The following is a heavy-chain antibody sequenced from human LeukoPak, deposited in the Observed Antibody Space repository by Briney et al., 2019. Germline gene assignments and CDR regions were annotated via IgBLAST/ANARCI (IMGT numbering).Heavy chain of an antibody. CDR2: INPNSGGT. J-gene: IGHJ4*02. CDR3: ASEVVVIRGDRGLFGY. V-gene: IGHV1-2*02. Sequence: GASVKVSCKPSRYTFPPSSMHPVRPAPRQGLEWMGWINPNSGGTNYAQKFQGRVTMTRDTSISTAYMELSRLRSDDTAVYYCASEVVVIRGDRGLFGYWGQGTLVTVSS. CDR1: RYTFPPSS. D-gene: IGHD3-22*01.